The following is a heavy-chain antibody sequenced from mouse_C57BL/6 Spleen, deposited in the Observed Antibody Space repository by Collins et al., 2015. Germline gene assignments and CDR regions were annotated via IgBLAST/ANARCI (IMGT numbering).Heavy chain of an antibody. CDR3: AKLGRDWYFDV. CDR1: GYTFTSYW. Sequence: QVQLQQPGAELVRPGSSVKLSCKASGYTFTSYWMHWVKQRPIQGLEWIGNIDPSDSETHYNQKFKDKATLTVDKSSSTAYMQLSSLTSEDSAVYYCAKLGRDWYFDVWGTGTTVTVS. D-gene: IGHD4-1*01. J-gene: IGHJ1*03. V-gene: IGHV1-52*01. CDR2: IDPSDSET.